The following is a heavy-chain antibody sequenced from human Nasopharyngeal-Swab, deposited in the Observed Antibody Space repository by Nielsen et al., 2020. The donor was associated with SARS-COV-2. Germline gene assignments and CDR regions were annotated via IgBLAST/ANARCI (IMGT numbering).Heavy chain of an antibody. V-gene: IGHV4-34*01. CDR3: ARVGVNRYNWNYKGWFDP. J-gene: IGHJ5*02. D-gene: IGHD1-7*01. Sequence: RQAPGKGLEWIGEINHSGSTNYNPSLKSRVTISVGTSKNQFSLKLSSVTAADTTVYYCARVGVNRYNWNYKGWFDPWGQGTLVTVSS. CDR2: INHSGST.